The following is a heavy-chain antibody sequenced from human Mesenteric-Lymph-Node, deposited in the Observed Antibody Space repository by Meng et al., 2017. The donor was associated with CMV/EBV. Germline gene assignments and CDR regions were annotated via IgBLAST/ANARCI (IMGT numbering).Heavy chain of an antibody. CDR3: TKDAFDI. J-gene: IGHJ3*02. Sequence: GESLKISCTASGFTFGDFAMNWVRQAPGKGLERVGFITSKTYGGTTEYAASVKGRFTISRDDSKSIAYLQMSSLKTEDTAVYYCTKDAFDIWGQGTLVTVSS. V-gene: IGHV3-49*04. CDR2: ITSKTYGGTT. CDR1: GFTFGDFA.